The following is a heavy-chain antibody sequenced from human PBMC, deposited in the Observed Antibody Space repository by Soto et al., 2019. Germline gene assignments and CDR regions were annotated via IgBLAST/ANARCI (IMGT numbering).Heavy chain of an antibody. Sequence: EVQLVETGGGLVKPGGSLRLSCAASGFTFRDYNMNWVRQAPGKGLEWVSSINGRGDFRYYAESLKGRFTISRDNAKNSLYLHMDSLRAEDTAVYYCARLDITQIDYWGQGTLVAVSS. V-gene: IGHV3-21*01. J-gene: IGHJ4*02. D-gene: IGHD2-15*01. CDR1: GFTFRDYN. CDR3: ARLDITQIDY. CDR2: INGRGDFR.